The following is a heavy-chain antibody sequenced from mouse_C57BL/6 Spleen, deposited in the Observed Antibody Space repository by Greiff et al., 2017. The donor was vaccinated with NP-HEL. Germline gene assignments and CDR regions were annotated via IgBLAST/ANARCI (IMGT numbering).Heavy chain of an antibody. J-gene: IGHJ3*01. Sequence: EVQLVESGEGLVKPGGSLKLSCAASGFTFSSYAMSWVRQTPEKRLEWVAYISSGGDYIYYADTVKGRFTISRDNARNTLYLQMSSLKSEDTAMYYCTREGYYGTADPWFAYWGQGTLVTVSA. D-gene: IGHD1-1*01. V-gene: IGHV5-9-1*02. CDR1: GFTFSSYA. CDR3: TREGYYGTADPWFAY. CDR2: ISSGGDYI.